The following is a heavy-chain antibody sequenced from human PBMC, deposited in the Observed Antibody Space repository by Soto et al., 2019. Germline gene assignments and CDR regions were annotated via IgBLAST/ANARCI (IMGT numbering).Heavy chain of an antibody. V-gene: IGHV1-18*01. D-gene: IGHD1-26*01. CDR3: ARGETPMDY. CDR2: ISAYNGNT. J-gene: IGHJ4*02. Sequence: QVQLVQSGAEVKKPGASVKVSCKASGYTFTNFGISWVRQAPGQGLGWMGWISAYNGNTNYAQNFLGRVTNTTDTSTSTAYMELRSVRSDDTAVYYCARGETPMDYWGQGTLVTVSS. CDR1: GYTFTNFG.